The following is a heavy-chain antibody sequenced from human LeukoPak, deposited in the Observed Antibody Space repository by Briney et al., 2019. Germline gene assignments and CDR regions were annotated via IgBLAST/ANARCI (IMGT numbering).Heavy chain of an antibody. CDR3: ARGRWGSGYYFDY. D-gene: IGHD6-25*01. Sequence: GGSLRLSCAASGFTFSSFWMTWVRQAPGKRLEYVANIKQDGTDKYYAGSVKGRFTISRDNAKNSLYLQMSSLRAEDTAAYYCARGRWGSGYYFDYWGQGTLVTVSS. J-gene: IGHJ4*02. V-gene: IGHV3-7*01. CDR2: IKQDGTDK. CDR1: GFTFSSFW.